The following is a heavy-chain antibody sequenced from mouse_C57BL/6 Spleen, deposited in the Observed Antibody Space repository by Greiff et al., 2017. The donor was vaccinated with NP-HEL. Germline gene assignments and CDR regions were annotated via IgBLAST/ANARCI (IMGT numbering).Heavy chain of an antibody. Sequence: QVQLQQSGAELVRPGTSVKMSCKASGYTFTNYWIGWAKQRPGHGLEWIGDIYPGGGYTNYNEKFKGKATLTADKSSSTAYMQCSSLTSEDSAIYYCARSDSSGAMDYWGQGTSVTVSS. D-gene: IGHD3-2*01. CDR2: IYPGGGYT. CDR3: ARSDSSGAMDY. J-gene: IGHJ4*01. V-gene: IGHV1-63*01. CDR1: GYTFTNYW.